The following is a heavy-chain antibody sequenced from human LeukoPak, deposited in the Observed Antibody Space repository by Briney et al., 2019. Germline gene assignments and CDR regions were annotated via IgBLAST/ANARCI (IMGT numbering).Heavy chain of an antibody. V-gene: IGHV3-74*03. CDR2: INKDGSGI. CDR1: GFTFSDYW. J-gene: IGHJ4*02. D-gene: IGHD5-18*01. Sequence: GGSLRLSCAASGFTFSDYWMHWVRQVPGKGRVWVSRINKDGSGITYADSVKGRFTISRDNAKNTLYLQMNSLRAEDTAVYYCARGYIYGSTDHWGQGTLVTVSS. CDR3: ARGYIYGSTDH.